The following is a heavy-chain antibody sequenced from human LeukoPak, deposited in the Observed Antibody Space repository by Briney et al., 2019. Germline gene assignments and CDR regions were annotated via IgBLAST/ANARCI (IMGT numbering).Heavy chain of an antibody. J-gene: IGHJ4*02. CDR1: GGSISSGDYY. CDR2: IYYSGST. V-gene: IGHV4-30-4*01. Sequence: SETLSLTCTVSGGSISSGDYYWSWIRQPPGKGLEWIGYIYYSGSTYYNPSLKSRVTISVDTSKNQFSLKLSSVTAADTAVYYCARLTAGMATRPVDYWGQGTLVTVSS. D-gene: IGHD5-24*01. CDR3: ARLTAGMATRPVDY.